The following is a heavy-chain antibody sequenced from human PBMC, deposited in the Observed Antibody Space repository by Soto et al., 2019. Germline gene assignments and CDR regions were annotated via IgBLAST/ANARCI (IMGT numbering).Heavy chain of an antibody. V-gene: IGHV3-23*01. CDR2: ISGSGGST. Sequence: EVQLLESGGGLVQPGGSLRLSCAASGFTFSSYAMSWVRQAPGKGLEWVSAISGSGGSTYYADSVKGRFTISRDNSKNTLYLQMNSLRAEDTAVYYCAKGEMRYCSSTSCSDFDYWGQGTLVTVSS. D-gene: IGHD2-2*01. CDR3: AKGEMRYCSSTSCSDFDY. J-gene: IGHJ4*02. CDR1: GFTFSSYA.